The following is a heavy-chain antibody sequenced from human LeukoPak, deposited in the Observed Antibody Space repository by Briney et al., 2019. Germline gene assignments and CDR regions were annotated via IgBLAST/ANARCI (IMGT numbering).Heavy chain of an antibody. V-gene: IGHV1-69*06. CDR3: ARDSSSSPAFDY. Sequence: SVKVSCKASGYTFTSYDINWVRLATGQGLEWMGGIIPIFGTANYAQKFQGRVTITADKSTSTAYMELSSLRSEDTAVYYCARDSSSSPAFDYWGQGTLVTVSS. J-gene: IGHJ4*02. CDR2: IIPIFGTA. CDR1: GYTFTSYD. D-gene: IGHD6-13*01.